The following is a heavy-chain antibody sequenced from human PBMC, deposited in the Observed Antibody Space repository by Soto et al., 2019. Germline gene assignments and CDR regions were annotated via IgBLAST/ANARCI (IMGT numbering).Heavy chain of an antibody. CDR3: ERNPSGSSFDY. CDR2: ISAYSGNT. Sequence: GASVKVSCKASGYTFLSYGISWVRQAPGQGLEWMGWISAYSGNTDYAQRLQDRVTLTTDTSTSTAYMELRSLRSDDAAVYYCERNPSGSSFDYWGQGTLVTVSS. CDR1: GYTFLSYG. D-gene: IGHD1-26*01. V-gene: IGHV1-18*01. J-gene: IGHJ4*02.